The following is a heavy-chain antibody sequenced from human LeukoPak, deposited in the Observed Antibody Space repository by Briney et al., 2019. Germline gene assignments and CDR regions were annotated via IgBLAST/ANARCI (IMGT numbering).Heavy chain of an antibody. V-gene: IGHV4-34*01. CDR1: GGSFSGYY. CDR3: ARGYIPSYDFWSGYYSAYYYYYMDV. D-gene: IGHD3-3*01. J-gene: IGHJ6*03. Sequence: SETLSLTCAVYGGSFSGYYWSWIRQPPEKGLEWIGEINHSGSTNYNPSLKSRVTISVDTSKNQFSLKLSSVTAADTAVYYCARGYIPSYDFWSGYYSAYYYYYMDVWGKGTTVTVSS. CDR2: INHSGST.